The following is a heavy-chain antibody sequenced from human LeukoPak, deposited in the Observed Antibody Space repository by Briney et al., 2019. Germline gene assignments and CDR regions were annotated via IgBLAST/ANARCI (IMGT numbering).Heavy chain of an antibody. CDR1: GGSISSSSYY. J-gene: IGHJ4*02. D-gene: IGHD6-19*01. CDR2: IYYSGST. CDR3: ARLSSGWSR. V-gene: IGHV4-39*01. Sequence: PSGTLSLTCTVSGGSISSSSYYWGWIRQPPGKGLEWIGSIYYSGSTYYNPSLKSRVTISVDTSKNQFSLKLSSVTAADTAAYYCARLSSGWSRWGQGTLVTVSS.